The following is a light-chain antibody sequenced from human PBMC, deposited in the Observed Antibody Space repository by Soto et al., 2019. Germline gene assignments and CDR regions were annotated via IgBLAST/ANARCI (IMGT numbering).Light chain of an antibody. CDR1: QSVSSN. Sequence: EIVMTQSPDTLSVSPGGRATLSCRASQSVSSNLAWYQQRPGQAPRLLIYGAFTRATGVPARFSGSGSGTEFTLTLNSLQSECSAVYYCQQSNHWAPLTFGGGTKVEIK. J-gene: IGKJ4*01. CDR3: QQSNHWAPLT. V-gene: IGKV3-15*01. CDR2: GAF.